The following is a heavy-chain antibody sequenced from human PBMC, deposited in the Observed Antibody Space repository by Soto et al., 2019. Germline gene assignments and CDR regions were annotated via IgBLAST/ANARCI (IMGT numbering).Heavy chain of an antibody. CDR2: IIPIFCTA. J-gene: IGHJ5*02. V-gene: IGHV1-69*13. CDR3: ARERGVAVAGNNWFDP. D-gene: IGHD6-19*01. CDR1: GCTFSSYA. Sequence: SVKVSCKASGCTFSSYAISWVRQAPGQGLEWMGGIIPIFCTANYAQKFQGRVTITADESTSTAYMELSSLRSEDTAVYYCARERGVAVAGNNWFDPWGQGTLVTVSS.